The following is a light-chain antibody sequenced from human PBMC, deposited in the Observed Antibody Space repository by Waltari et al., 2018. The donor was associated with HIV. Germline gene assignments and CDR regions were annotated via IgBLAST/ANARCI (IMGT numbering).Light chain of an antibody. CDR2: EAS. CDR1: QSVGTS. Sequence: DTQMTQSPSSVSASVGDRVSISCRASQSVGTSVAWYQQKPGRTPKLIIFEASRLQPGVPSRFSGSGSGTYFTLTISRLQPEDLATYYCQQADSFPHTFGQGT. CDR3: QQADSFPHT. J-gene: IGKJ2*01. V-gene: IGKV1-12*01.